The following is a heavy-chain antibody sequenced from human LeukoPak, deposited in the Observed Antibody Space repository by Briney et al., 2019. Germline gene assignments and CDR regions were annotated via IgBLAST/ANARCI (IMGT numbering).Heavy chain of an antibody. CDR2: ISGSGGST. D-gene: IGHD3-22*01. CDR3: AKGDSSGGDFDY. Sequence: GGSLRLSCAASGFTFSSYAMSWVRQAPGKGPEWVSAISGSGGSTYYADSVKGRFTISRDNSKNTLYLQMNSLRAEDTAVYYCAKGDSSGGDFDYWGQGTLVTVSS. CDR1: GFTFSSYA. V-gene: IGHV3-23*01. J-gene: IGHJ4*02.